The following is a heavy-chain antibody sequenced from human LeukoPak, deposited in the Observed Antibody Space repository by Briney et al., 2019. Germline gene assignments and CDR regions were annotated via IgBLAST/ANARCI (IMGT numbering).Heavy chain of an antibody. CDR1: GFTFRSYE. V-gene: IGHV3-48*03. CDR2: IDSSGSTI. D-gene: IGHD1-26*01. J-gene: IGHJ4*02. CDR3: ARMYSGSYVDY. Sequence: PGGSLRLSCAASGFTFRSYEMNWVRQAPGKGLEWISYIDSSGSTIYCADSVKGRFAISRDNAKNSLYLQMNSLRAEDTAVYYCARMYSGSYVDYWGQGTLVTVSS.